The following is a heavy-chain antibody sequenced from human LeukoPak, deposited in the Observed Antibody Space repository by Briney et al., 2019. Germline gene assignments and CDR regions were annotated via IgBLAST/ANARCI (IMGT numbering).Heavy chain of an antibody. CDR3: AKVGPYSSGWYDY. V-gene: IGHV3-23*01. CDR1: GFTFSSYA. CDR2: ISGSGGST. D-gene: IGHD6-19*01. J-gene: IGHJ4*02. Sequence: GGSLRLSCAASGFTFSSYAMTWVRQAPGRGLEWVSGISGSGGSTYYADSVKGRFTISRDNSKNTLYLQMNSLRAEDTAVYYCAKVGPYSSGWYDYWGQGTLVTVSS.